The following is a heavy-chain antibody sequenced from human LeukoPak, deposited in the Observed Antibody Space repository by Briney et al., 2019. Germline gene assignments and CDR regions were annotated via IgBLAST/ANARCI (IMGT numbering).Heavy chain of an antibody. V-gene: IGHV1-69*05. D-gene: IGHD6-19*01. Sequence: SVKVSCKASGGTFSSYAISWVRQAPGQGLEWMGGIIPIFGTANYAQKFQGRVTITTDESTSTAYMELSSLRSEDTAVYYCARGNLVRAVAGPNFDYWGQGTLVTVSS. J-gene: IGHJ4*02. CDR2: IIPIFGTA. CDR1: GGTFSSYA. CDR3: ARGNLVRAVAGPNFDY.